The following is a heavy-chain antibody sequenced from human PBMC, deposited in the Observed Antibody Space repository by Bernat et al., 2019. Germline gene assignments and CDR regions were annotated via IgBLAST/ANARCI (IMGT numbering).Heavy chain of an antibody. CDR2: IKQDGSEK. J-gene: IGHJ3*02. CDR3: APDILNKWNDGASDSFGI. V-gene: IGHV3-7*03. D-gene: IGHD1-20*01. CDR1: GFTFSSYW. Sequence: EVQLVESGGGLVQPGGSLRLSCAASGFTFSSYWMSWVRQAPGKGLEWVANIKQDGSEKYYVDSVKGRFTISRDNAKNSLYLQMNSLRAEDTAVYYCAPDILNKWNDGASDSFGIWGQGKMVTVS.